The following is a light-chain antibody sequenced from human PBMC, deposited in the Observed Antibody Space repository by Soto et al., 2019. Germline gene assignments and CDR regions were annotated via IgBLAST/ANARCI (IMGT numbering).Light chain of an antibody. J-gene: IGKJ5*01. V-gene: IGKV1-9*01. CDR2: AAS. Sequence: IPFTQSPSSLSESVRDIVTITCRASQGISSYLTWYQQKPGKAPKVLIYAASTLQSGVPSRFSGSGSGTDFTLTISSMQSEDFTVYYCQQYNNWPAITFGQGTRLEIK. CDR3: QQYNNWPAIT. CDR1: QGISSY.